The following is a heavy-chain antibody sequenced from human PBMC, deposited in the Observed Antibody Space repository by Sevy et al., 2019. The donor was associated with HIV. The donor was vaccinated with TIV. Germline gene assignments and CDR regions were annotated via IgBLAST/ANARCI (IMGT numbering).Heavy chain of an antibody. CDR3: ARDGGYSIKWYPLY. D-gene: IGHD6-13*01. V-gene: IGHV3-30-3*01. Sequence: GGSLRLSCAASVFAFSSHATHWVRQAPGKGLEWVAVISYDGTETFYPASVEGRFTISRDNSKNMLSLQINSLRPEDTAVYYCARDGGYSIKWYPLYWGHGTLVTVSS. J-gene: IGHJ4*01. CDR1: VFAFSSHA. CDR2: ISYDGTET.